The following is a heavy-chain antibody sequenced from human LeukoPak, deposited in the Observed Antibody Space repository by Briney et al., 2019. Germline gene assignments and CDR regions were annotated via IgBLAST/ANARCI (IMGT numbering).Heavy chain of an antibody. V-gene: IGHV4-59*01. CDR2: IYHRGRN. Sequence: SETVSLTCTVSGGSISRYYWSWIRQPPGKGLEWIGYIYHRGRNDYNPSLKSRVTISVDTSKNQFSLELRSVTAADTAVYYCARGQSYYDFLTAHHSPLNYFDNWGQGTLVTV. J-gene: IGHJ4*02. D-gene: IGHD3-9*01. CDR1: GGSISRYY. CDR3: ARGQSYYDFLTAHHSPLNYFDN.